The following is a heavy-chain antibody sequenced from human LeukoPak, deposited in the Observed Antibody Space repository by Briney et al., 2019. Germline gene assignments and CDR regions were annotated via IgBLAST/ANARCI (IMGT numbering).Heavy chain of an antibody. CDR2: TRNKANSYTT. V-gene: IGHV3-72*01. Sequence: QPGGSLRLSXAASGFTFSDHYMDWVRQAPGKGLEWVGRTRNKANSYTTEYAASVKGRFTISRDDSKNSLYLQMNSLKTEDTAVYYCAFGDYESNWFDPWGQGTLVTVSS. CDR3: AFGDYESNWFDP. J-gene: IGHJ5*02. D-gene: IGHD4-17*01. CDR1: GFTFSDHY.